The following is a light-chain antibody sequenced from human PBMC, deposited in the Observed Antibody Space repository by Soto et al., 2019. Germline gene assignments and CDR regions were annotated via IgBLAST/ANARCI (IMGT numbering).Light chain of an antibody. CDR2: EGS. Sequence: QSALTQPASVAGSTGQSMTNTCTGTTSDVGSYNLVSWYQQHPGKAPRLMIYEGSKRPSGVSNRFSGSKPGNTASLTISGLQAEDEADYYCCSYAGSSTFVYVFGTGTKVTVL. CDR1: TSDVGSYNL. CDR3: CSYAGSSTFVYV. V-gene: IGLV2-23*03. J-gene: IGLJ1*01.